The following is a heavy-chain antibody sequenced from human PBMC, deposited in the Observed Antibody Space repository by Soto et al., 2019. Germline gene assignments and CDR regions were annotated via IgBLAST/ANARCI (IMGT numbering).Heavy chain of an antibody. CDR3: ARVSGDRAFDI. V-gene: IGHV4-59*01. Sequence: SETLSLTCTVSGGSISSYYWSWIRQPPGKGLEWIGYIYYSGSTNYNPSLKSRVTISVDTSKNQFYLKLSSVTAADTAVYYCARVSGDRAFDIWGQGTMVTVSS. CDR2: IYYSGST. J-gene: IGHJ3*02. D-gene: IGHD7-27*01. CDR1: GGSISSYY.